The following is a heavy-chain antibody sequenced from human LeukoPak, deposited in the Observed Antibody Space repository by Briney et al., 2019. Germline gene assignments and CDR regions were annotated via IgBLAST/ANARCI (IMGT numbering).Heavy chain of an antibody. J-gene: IGHJ4*02. CDR3: ARGPQLLWFGGPDY. CDR2: IKQDGSEK. D-gene: IGHD3-10*01. Sequence: GGSLRLSCAASGFTFSSYWMSWVRQAPGKGLEWVANIKQDGSEKYYVDSVKGRFTISRDNAKNSLYLQMNSLRAEDTAVYYCARGPQLLWFGGPDYWGQGTLVTVSS. CDR1: GFTFSSYW. V-gene: IGHV3-7*01.